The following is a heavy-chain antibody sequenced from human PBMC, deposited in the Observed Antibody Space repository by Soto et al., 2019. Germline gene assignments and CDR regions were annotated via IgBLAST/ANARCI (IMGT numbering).Heavy chain of an antibody. CDR1: GFTFSSYA. Sequence: GGSLRLSCAASGFTFSSYAMSWVRQAPGKGLEWVSVISDSGSSTYYAASVKGRFTISRDNSKNTLHLQMNSLRAEDSAVYYCAKGRITSYYDGLDYWGQGTQVTVSS. CDR2: ISDSGSST. J-gene: IGHJ4*02. V-gene: IGHV3-23*01. D-gene: IGHD2-2*01. CDR3: AKGRITSYYDGLDY.